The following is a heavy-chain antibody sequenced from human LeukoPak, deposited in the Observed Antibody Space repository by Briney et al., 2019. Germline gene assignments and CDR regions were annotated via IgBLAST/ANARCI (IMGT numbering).Heavy chain of an antibody. CDR3: ARDWELRWSQGAFDY. D-gene: IGHD3-10*01. CDR2: IDPRTGDT. CDR1: GYTFTSYY. V-gene: IGHV1-2*02. J-gene: IGHJ4*02. Sequence: ASVKVSCKASGYTFTSYYMHWVRQAPGQGLEWLGWIDPRTGDTNYAQNFQGRLTMTRDTSVSTAYMELSRLTSDDTAVYYCARDWELRWSQGAFDYWGQGSLVTVSS.